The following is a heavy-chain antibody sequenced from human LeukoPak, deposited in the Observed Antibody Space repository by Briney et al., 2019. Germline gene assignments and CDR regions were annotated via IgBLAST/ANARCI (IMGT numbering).Heavy chain of an antibody. CDR3: ARDHIFGYCSSTSWPRGGLDY. V-gene: IGHV1-69*13. Sequence: ASVKVSCKASGCTFSSYAISWVRQAPGQGLEWMGGIIPFFGTANYAQKLQGRVTITADASTSTAYMELSSLRSEDTAVYYCARDHIFGYCSSTSWPRGGLDYWGEGPLVTVSS. CDR2: IIPFFGTA. D-gene: IGHD2-2*03. J-gene: IGHJ4*02. CDR1: GCTFSSYA.